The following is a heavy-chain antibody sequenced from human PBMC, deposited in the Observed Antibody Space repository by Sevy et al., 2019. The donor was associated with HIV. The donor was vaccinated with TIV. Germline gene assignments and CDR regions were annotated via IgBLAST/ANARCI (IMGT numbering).Heavy chain of an antibody. Sequence: ASVKVSCKTSGYSITAYYIHWVRQAPGQGLEWMGWTSPNTGDTNVAQKFQGRVTMARDTSITTAYLELSSLRSDDTAIYYCARAVYGEAKDYWGQGTLVTVS. V-gene: IGHV1-2*02. CDR3: ARAVYGEAKDY. CDR1: GYSITAYY. J-gene: IGHJ4*02. CDR2: TSPNTGDT. D-gene: IGHD4-17*01.